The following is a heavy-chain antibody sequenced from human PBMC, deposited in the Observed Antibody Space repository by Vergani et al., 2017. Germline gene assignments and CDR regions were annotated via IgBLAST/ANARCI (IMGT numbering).Heavy chain of an antibody. CDR1: GFTFDDYT. Sequence: EVQLVESGGVVVQPGGSLRLSCAASGFTFDDYTMHWVRQAPGKGLEWVSLISWDGGSTYYADAVKGRFTISRDNAKNSLYRQMNSLRAEDTAVFYCARDLVIRYYYDSSGFMPMDVWGQGTTVTVSS. D-gene: IGHD3-22*01. CDR3: ARDLVIRYYYDSSGFMPMDV. V-gene: IGHV3-43*01. J-gene: IGHJ6*02. CDR2: ISWDGGST.